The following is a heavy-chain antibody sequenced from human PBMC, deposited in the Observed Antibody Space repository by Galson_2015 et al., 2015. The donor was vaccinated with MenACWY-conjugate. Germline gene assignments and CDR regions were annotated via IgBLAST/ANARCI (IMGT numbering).Heavy chain of an antibody. CDR2: ISTSSSYS. J-gene: IGHJ4*02. Sequence: LRLSCAASGFSFSNYNMNWVRQAPGQGLEWVSVISTSSSYSYYADSVKGRFTISRDNAKNSLYLQMNSLRAEDTAVCYCARGRSWYDYWGQGTLVTVSS. CDR3: ARGRSWYDY. CDR1: GFSFSNYN. D-gene: IGHD6-13*01. V-gene: IGHV3-21*01.